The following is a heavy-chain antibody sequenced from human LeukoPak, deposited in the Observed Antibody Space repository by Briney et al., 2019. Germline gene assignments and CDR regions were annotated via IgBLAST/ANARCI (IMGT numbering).Heavy chain of an antibody. CDR2: ISYSGNT. CDR1: GVSISSVGYY. J-gene: IGHJ4*02. CDR3: ARGGNVGLSY. D-gene: IGHD1-26*01. Sequence: SQTLSLTCTVSGVSISSVGYYWSWIRQYPGKGLEWIGYISYSGNTYYNPSLKSRVTISVDTSKNQFSLKLSSVTAADTAVYYCARGGNVGLSYWGQGTLVTVSS. V-gene: IGHV4-31*03.